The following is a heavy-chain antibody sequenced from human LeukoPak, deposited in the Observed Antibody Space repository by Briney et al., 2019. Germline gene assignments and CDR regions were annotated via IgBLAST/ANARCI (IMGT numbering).Heavy chain of an antibody. CDR1: GGSISSSNYY. CDR3: ARVVAARPSFDY. D-gene: IGHD6-6*01. V-gene: IGHV4-39*07. Sequence: PSETLSLTCTVSGGSISSSNYYWGWIRQPPGKGLEWIGSIYYSGSTYYNPSLKSRVTISVDTSKNQFSLKLSSVTAADTAVYYCARVVAARPSFDYWGQGTLVTVSS. J-gene: IGHJ4*02. CDR2: IYYSGST.